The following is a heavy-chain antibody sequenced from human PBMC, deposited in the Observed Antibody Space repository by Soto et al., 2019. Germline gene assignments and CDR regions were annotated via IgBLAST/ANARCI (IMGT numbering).Heavy chain of an antibody. CDR2: IYPGDSDT. CDR3: ATNSPYSSSWYYFDY. D-gene: IGHD6-13*01. CDR1: GYSFTSYW. Sequence: GESLKISCKGSGYSFTSYWIGWVRQMPGKGLEWMGIIYPGDSDTRYSPSFQGQVTISADKSISTAYLQWSSLKASDTAMYYCATNSPYSSSWYYFDYWGQGTLVTVSS. V-gene: IGHV5-51*01. J-gene: IGHJ4*02.